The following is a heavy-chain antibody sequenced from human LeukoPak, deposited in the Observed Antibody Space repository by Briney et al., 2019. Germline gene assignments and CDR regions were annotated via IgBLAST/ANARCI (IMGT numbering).Heavy chain of an antibody. J-gene: IGHJ4*02. CDR3: AKDQVTTGY. D-gene: IGHD4-17*01. Sequence: GGSLRLSCAASGFTFSSYSMNWVRQAPGKGLEWVSSISSSSYIYYADSVKGRFTISRDNSKNTLYLQMNSLRAEDTAVYYCAKDQVTTGYWGQGTLVTVSS. CDR2: ISSSSYI. V-gene: IGHV3-21*04. CDR1: GFTFSSYS.